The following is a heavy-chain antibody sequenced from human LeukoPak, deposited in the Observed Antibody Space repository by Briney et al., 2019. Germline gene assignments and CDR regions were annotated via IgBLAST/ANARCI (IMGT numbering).Heavy chain of an antibody. J-gene: IGHJ4*02. Sequence: SETLSLTCAVYGGSFSGYYWSWIRQPPGKGLEWIWEINHSGSTNYNPSLKSRVTISVDTSKNQFSLKLSSVTAADTAVYYCARLRGGSCDYWGQGTLVTVSS. CDR1: GGSFSGYY. V-gene: IGHV4-34*01. CDR3: ARLRGGSCDY. D-gene: IGHD3-10*01. CDR2: INHSGST.